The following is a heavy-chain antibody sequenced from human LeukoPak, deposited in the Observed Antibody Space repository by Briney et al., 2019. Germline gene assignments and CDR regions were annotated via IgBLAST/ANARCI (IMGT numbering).Heavy chain of an antibody. Sequence: SETLSLTCAVSGYSISSGYYWGWIRQPPGKGLEWIGSIYHSGSTYYNPSLKSRVTISVDTSKNQFSLKLSSVTAADTAVYYCRGGVYYESSSPDYWGQGTLVTVSS. CDR1: GYSISSGYY. CDR3: RGGVYYESSSPDY. V-gene: IGHV4-38-2*01. D-gene: IGHD3-16*01. CDR2: IYHSGST. J-gene: IGHJ4*02.